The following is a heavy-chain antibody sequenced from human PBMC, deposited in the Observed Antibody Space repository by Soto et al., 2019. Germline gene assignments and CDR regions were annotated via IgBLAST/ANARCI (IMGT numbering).Heavy chain of an antibody. J-gene: IGHJ5*02. D-gene: IGHD3-10*01. CDR1: GGSFSGYY. Sequence: SETLSLTCAVYGGSFSGYYWSWIRQPPGKGLEWIGEINHSGSTNYNPSLKSRVTISVDTSKNQFSLKLSSVTAADTAVYYCAIRLHYYGSGSYYNFGWFDPWGQGTLVTVSS. CDR2: INHSGST. V-gene: IGHV4-34*01. CDR3: AIRLHYYGSGSYYNFGWFDP.